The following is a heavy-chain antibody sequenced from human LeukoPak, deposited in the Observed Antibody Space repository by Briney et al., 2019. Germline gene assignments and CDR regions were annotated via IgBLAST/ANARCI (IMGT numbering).Heavy chain of an antibody. J-gene: IGHJ4*02. CDR1: GYTFTSYG. V-gene: IGHV1-18*01. D-gene: IGHD5-18*01. CDR3: ARDDGYSYGGDFDY. Sequence: ASVKVSCKASGYTFTSYGISWVRQAPGQGLEWMGWISAYNGNTNYAQKLQGRVTMATDTSTSTAYMELRSLRSDDTAAYYCARDDGYSYGGDFDYWGQGTLVTVSS. CDR2: ISAYNGNT.